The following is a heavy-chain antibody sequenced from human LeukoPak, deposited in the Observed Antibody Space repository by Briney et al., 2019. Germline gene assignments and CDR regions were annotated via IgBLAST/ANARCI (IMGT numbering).Heavy chain of an antibody. V-gene: IGHV3-74*01. CDR3: ARVNRGYYKYYYSYGMDL. J-gene: IGHJ6*02. Sequence: GGSLRLTCAASGFTFTSYWMHWGRQAPGKGLVWVSRINSDGSTTTYADSVKGRFTISRDNAKNTLYLQMNSLRAEDTAVYYCARVNRGYYKYYYSYGMDLWGQGTTVTVSS. CDR1: GFTFTSYW. CDR2: INSDGSTT. D-gene: IGHD3-9*01.